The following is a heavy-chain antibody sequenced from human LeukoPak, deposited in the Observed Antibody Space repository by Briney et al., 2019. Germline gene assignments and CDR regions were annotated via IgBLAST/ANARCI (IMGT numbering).Heavy chain of an antibody. J-gene: IGHJ1*01. CDR3: ARRRYYDGSGYLE. V-gene: IGHV4-39*01. CDR1: GDSVSRSDSY. D-gene: IGHD3-22*01. Sequence: SETLSHTCSVSGDSVSRSDSYWDWIRQPPGKGLQWIGTIYYSGRTYYSPSLKSRVTMSVDTSNNQFSLNLRSVTAADTAVYYCARRRYYDGSGYLEWGQGTLLSVSS. CDR2: IYYSGRT.